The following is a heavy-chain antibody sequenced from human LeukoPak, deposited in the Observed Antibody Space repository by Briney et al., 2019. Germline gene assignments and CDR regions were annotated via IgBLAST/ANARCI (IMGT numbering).Heavy chain of an antibody. CDR2: IPYDGSNK. Sequence: PGRSLRLSCAASGFTFSSYAMHWVRQAPGKGLEWVAVIPYDGSNKYYADSVKGRFTISRDNSKNTLYLQMNSLRAEDTAVYYCAKIYDILTDFDYWGQGTLVTVSS. CDR1: GFTFSSYA. D-gene: IGHD3-9*01. J-gene: IGHJ4*02. V-gene: IGHV3-30*18. CDR3: AKIYDILTDFDY.